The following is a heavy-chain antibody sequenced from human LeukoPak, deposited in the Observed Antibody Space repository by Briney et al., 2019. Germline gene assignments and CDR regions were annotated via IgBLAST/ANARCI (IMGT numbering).Heavy chain of an antibody. CDR1: GYTFMTYW. V-gene: IGHV5-51*01. J-gene: IGHJ5*02. D-gene: IGHD2-2*01. CDR3: ARQGGRDCGRSSCYPFGT. CDR2: IFPGDSEI. Sequence: GESLKISCQTSGYTFMTYWIGGVGQMPGKDLDWMGAIFPGDSEIRYSPSFQGQVTIAADKSPKAASLPWNSLKASDTAIYYCARQGGRDCGRSSCYPFGTWGQGTLVTVSS.